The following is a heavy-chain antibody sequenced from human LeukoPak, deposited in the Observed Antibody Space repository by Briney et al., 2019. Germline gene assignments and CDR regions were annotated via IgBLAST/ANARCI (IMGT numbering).Heavy chain of an antibody. CDR3: ARVRSYGSTLDY. V-gene: IGHV4-31*03. J-gene: IGHJ4*02. CDR1: GGSISSGGYY. Sequence: PSETLSLTCTVSGGSISSGGYYWSWIRQHPGKGLEWIGYIYYSGSTYYNPSLKSRVTISVDTSKNQFSLKLSSVTAADTDVYYCARVRSYGSTLDYWGQGTLVTVSS. CDR2: IYYSGST. D-gene: IGHD5-18*01.